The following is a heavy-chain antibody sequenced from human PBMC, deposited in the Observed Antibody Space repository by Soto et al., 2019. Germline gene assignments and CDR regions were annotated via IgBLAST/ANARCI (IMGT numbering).Heavy chain of an antibody. D-gene: IGHD3-10*01. CDR2: ISYDGSNK. CDR1: GFTFSSYG. CDR3: AKEVLLWFGEPTSRWFDP. V-gene: IGHV3-30*18. Sequence: GGSLRLSCAASGFTFSSYGMHWVRQAPGKGLEWVAVISYDGSNKYYADSVKGRFTISRDNSKNTLYLQMNSLRAEDTAVYYCAKEVLLWFGEPTSRWFDPWGQGTLVTVS. J-gene: IGHJ5*02.